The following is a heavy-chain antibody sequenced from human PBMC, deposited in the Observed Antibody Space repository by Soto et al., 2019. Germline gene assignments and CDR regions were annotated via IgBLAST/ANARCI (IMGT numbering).Heavy chain of an antibody. D-gene: IGHD5-18*01. CDR3: ARGRIQLWSDLDY. CDR2: ISYDGSNK. Sequence: QVQLVESGGGVVQPGRSLRLSCAASGFTFSSYAMHWVRQAPGKGLEWVAVISYDGSNKYYADSVKGRFTISRDNSKNTLYLQMNSLRAEDTAVYYCARGRIQLWSDLDYWGQGTLVTVSS. V-gene: IGHV3-30-3*01. CDR1: GFTFSSYA. J-gene: IGHJ4*02.